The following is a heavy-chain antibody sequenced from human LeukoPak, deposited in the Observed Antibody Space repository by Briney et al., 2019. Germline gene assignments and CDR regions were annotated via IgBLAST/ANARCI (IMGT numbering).Heavy chain of an antibody. CDR3: ARTLYIASAPGGFDY. J-gene: IGHJ4*02. CDR2: INPNSAAT. D-gene: IGHD3-16*01. CDR1: GYTFTGYY. V-gene: IGHV1-2*02. Sequence: GASVKVSCKASGYTFTGYYMHWVRQAPGQGLEWMGWINPNSAATNYAQKFQGRVTMTRDTSTGTVYMEVNALRSDDTAVYYCARTLYIASAPGGFDYWGQGTLVTVSS.